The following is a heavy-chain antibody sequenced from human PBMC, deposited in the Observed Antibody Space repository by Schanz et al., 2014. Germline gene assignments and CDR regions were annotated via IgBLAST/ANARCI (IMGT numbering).Heavy chain of an antibody. CDR3: ASGVHGSSLQKGLQF. CDR1: GFTFNSYA. J-gene: IGHJ1*01. V-gene: IGHV3-48*01. CDR2: IATSSSTR. D-gene: IGHD3-10*01. Sequence: VQMVESGGGVVQPGRSLRLSCAASGFTFNSYAMTWVRQAPGKGLEWVSYIATSSSTRHYADSVKGRVTISRDNAKNSVSLQMRRLRVEDTAVYYCASGVHGSSLQKGLQFWGRGTLVIVSS.